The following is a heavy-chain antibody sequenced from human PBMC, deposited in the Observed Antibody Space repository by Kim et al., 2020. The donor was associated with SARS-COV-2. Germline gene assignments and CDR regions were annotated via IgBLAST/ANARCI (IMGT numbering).Heavy chain of an antibody. Sequence: GGSLRLSCAASGFTFSSYDMHWVRQATGKGLEWVSAIGTAGDQNYPGSVKGRFTISRENAKNSLYLQMNSLRAGDTAVYYCARAWGSLTGAFDIWGQGTMVTVSS. V-gene: IGHV3-13*05. CDR1: GFTFSSYD. D-gene: IGHD7-27*01. CDR2: IGTAGDQ. J-gene: IGHJ3*02. CDR3: ARAWGSLTGAFDI.